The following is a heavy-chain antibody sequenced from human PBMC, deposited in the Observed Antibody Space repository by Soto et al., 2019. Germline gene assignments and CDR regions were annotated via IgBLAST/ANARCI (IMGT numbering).Heavy chain of an antibody. CDR1: GGSISRGGYY. CDR3: ARFWGCSSTSCYPRVYNWFDP. Sequence: QVQLQESGPGLVKPSQTLSLTCTVSGGSISRGGYYWSWIRQHPGKGLEWIGYIYYSGSTYYNPSLKSRVTISVDTSKNQFSLKLSSVTAADTAVYYCARFWGCSSTSCYPRVYNWFDPWGQGTLVTVSS. CDR2: IYYSGST. V-gene: IGHV4-31*03. J-gene: IGHJ5*02. D-gene: IGHD2-2*01.